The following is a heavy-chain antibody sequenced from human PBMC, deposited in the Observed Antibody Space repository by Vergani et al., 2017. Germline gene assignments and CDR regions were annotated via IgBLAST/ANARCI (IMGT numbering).Heavy chain of an antibody. CDR3: ARDFGYCSGGSCDGMDV. V-gene: IGHV1-69*12. CDR2: IIPIFGTA. Sequence: QVKLVQSGAEVKKPGSSVKVSCKASGGTFSSYAISWVRQAPGQGLEWMGGIIPIFGTANYAQKFQGRVTITADESTSTAYMELSSLRSEDTAVYYCARDFGYCSGGSCDGMDVWGQGTTVTVSS. D-gene: IGHD2-15*01. CDR1: GGTFSSYA. J-gene: IGHJ6*02.